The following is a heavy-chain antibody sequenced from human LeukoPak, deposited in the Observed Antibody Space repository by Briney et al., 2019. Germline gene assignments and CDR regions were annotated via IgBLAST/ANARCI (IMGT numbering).Heavy chain of an antibody. CDR1: GYTLTELS. D-gene: IGHD6-19*01. CDR2: FDPEDGET. V-gene: IGHV1-24*01. Sequence: ASVKVSCKVSGYTLTELSMHWVRQAPGKGLEWMGGFDPEDGETIYAQKFQGRVTMTEDTSTDTAYKELSSLRSEDTAVYYCATDRQGGSGWYYFDYWGQGTLVTVSS. CDR3: ATDRQGGSGWYYFDY. J-gene: IGHJ4*02.